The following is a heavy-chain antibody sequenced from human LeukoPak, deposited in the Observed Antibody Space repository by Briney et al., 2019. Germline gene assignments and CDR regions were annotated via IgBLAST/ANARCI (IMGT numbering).Heavy chain of an antibody. J-gene: IGHJ4*02. Sequence: GGSLRLSCAASGFTFSSYWMHWVRQAPGKGLAWVSRINSDGSSTSYADSVKGRFTISRDNAKNTLYLQMNSLRAEDTAVYYCARAYCSSTSCYTFDYWGQGTLVTVSS. V-gene: IGHV3-74*01. CDR3: ARAYCSSTSCYTFDY. CDR2: INSDGSST. D-gene: IGHD2-2*02. CDR1: GFTFSSYW.